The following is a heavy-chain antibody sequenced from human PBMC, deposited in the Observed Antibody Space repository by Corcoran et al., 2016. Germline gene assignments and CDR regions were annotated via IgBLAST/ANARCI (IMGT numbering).Heavy chain of an antibody. CDR3: ARALRFLDPPAYYFDY. CDR1: GYTFTSYD. J-gene: IGHJ4*02. CDR2: MNPNSGNT. Sequence: QVQLVQSGAEVKKPGASVKVSCKASGYTFTSYDINWVRQATGQGLEWMGWMNPNSGNTGYAQKFQGRVTMTRNTSISTAYMELSSLRSEDTAVYYCARALRFLDPPAYYFDYWGQGTLVTVSS. D-gene: IGHD3-3*01. V-gene: IGHV1-8*01.